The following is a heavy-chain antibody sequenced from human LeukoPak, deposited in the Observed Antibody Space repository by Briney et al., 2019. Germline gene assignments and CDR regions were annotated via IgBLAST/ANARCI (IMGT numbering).Heavy chain of an antibody. D-gene: IGHD6-25*01. CDR1: DGSISSFC. Sequence: SETLSLTCTVSDGSISSFCWSWIRQPAGKGLEWIGRICSSEDTNYNPSLKSRVTMSVDTSKNQFSLKLSSVTAADTAVYYCARGRGRSGYQHAFDIWGQGTMVTVSS. CDR2: ICSSEDT. CDR3: ARGRGRSGYQHAFDI. V-gene: IGHV4-4*07. J-gene: IGHJ3*02.